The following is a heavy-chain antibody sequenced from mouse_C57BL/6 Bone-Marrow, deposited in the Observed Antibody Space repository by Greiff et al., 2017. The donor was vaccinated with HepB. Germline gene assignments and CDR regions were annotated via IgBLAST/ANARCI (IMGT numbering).Heavy chain of an antibody. J-gene: IGHJ2*01. CDR1: GYTFTSYW. D-gene: IGHD2-4*01. CDR2: IYPGSGST. CDR3: ARWGDYEYEEHY. V-gene: IGHV1-55*01. Sequence: VQLQQPGAELVKPGASVKMSCKASGYTFTSYWITWVKQRPGQGLEWIGDIYPGSGSTNYNEKFKSKATLTVDTSSSTAYMQLSSLTSEDSAVYYCARWGDYEYEEHYWGQGTTLTVSS.